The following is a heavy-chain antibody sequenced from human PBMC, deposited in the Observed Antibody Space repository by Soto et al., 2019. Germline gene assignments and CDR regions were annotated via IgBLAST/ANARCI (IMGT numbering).Heavy chain of an antibody. Sequence: SEILSFTCTVSGDSISSGNKYWSWIRQPPGKGLEWIGYIYSSGSTYYNPSLKSRLSISLHTSDNQFSLKFDSVTDADSAVYSGDRVTSPFDYYFGMDVWGDGTTVTVSS. CDR3: DRVTSPFDYYFGMDV. CDR1: GDSISSGNKY. V-gene: IGHV4-30-4*01. D-gene: IGHD3-9*01. J-gene: IGHJ6*04. CDR2: IYSSGST.